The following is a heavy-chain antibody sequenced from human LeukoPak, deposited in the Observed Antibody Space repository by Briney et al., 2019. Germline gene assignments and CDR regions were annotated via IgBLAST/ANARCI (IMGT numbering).Heavy chain of an antibody. D-gene: IGHD3-22*01. J-gene: IGHJ4*02. CDR3: ARATYYYDSSSYYYYFDY. V-gene: IGHV5-51*01. Sequence: GGSLKISCKGSGYRFTNYWIGWVRQMPGKGLEWMGIIYPGDSDTTFSPPFQGQVTISADKSISTAYLQWSSLKASDTAMYYCARATYYYDSSSYYYYFDYWGQGTLVTVSS. CDR2: IYPGDSDT. CDR1: GYRFTNYW.